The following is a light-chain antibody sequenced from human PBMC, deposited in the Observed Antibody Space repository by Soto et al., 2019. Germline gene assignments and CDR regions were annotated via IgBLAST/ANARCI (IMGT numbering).Light chain of an antibody. V-gene: IGKV3-15*01. CDR2: GAS. Sequence: EIVMTQSPATLSVSPGERATLSCRASKSVSSNLAWYKQKPGQDPRLIIYGASTRATGIPARFSGSGSGTEFTLTISSLQFEDFALYYCQQYNNWPPYTFGQGTKLEIK. J-gene: IGKJ2*01. CDR1: KSVSSN. CDR3: QQYNNWPPYT.